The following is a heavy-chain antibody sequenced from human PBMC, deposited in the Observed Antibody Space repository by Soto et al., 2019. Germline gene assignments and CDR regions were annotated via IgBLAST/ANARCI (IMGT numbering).Heavy chain of an antibody. Sequence: EVQLLESGGGLVQPGGSLRLSCAASGFTVSSNYMSWVRQAPGKGLEWVSVIYSGGSTYYADSVKGRFTISRDNSKNTLYLQMNSLRAEDTAVYYCAREYSGSYYSYYYGMDVWGQGTTVTVSS. V-gene: IGHV3-66*01. CDR1: GFTVSSNY. CDR3: AREYSGSYYSYYYGMDV. J-gene: IGHJ6*02. D-gene: IGHD1-26*01. CDR2: IYSGGST.